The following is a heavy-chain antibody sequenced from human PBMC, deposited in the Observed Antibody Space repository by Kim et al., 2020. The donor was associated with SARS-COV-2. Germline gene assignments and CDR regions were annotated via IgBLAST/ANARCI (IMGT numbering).Heavy chain of an antibody. Sequence: GGSLRLSCAATGFTFNTYAMSWVRQAPGKGLEWVSSLSTIGGTTYHADSVKGRFTISRDGSKDSLYLQMNSLRAEDTAVYYCARWVHAGHFDYWGQGTLVTVS. CDR3: ARWVHAGHFDY. CDR1: GFTFNTYA. V-gene: IGHV3-23*01. J-gene: IGHJ4*02. CDR2: LSTIGGTT.